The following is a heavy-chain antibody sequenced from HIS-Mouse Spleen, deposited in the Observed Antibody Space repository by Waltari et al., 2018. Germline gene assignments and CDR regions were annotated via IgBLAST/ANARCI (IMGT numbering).Heavy chain of an antibody. D-gene: IGHD6-13*01. CDR3: ARDSYSSSWYFDY. Sequence: QVQLVESGGGVVQPGRSLRLSCAASGFTFRSYAMHWVRQAPGKGLEWVAVISYDGSNKYYADSVKGRFTISRDNSKNTLYLQMNSLRAEDTAVYYCARDSYSSSWYFDYWGQGTLVTVSS. CDR1: GFTFRSYA. V-gene: IGHV3-30*04. CDR2: ISYDGSNK. J-gene: IGHJ4*02.